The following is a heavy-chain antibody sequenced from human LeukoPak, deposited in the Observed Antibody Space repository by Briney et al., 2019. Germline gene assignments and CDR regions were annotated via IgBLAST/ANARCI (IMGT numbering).Heavy chain of an antibody. CDR1: GFTFSSYG. V-gene: IGHV3-33*01. CDR2: IWYDGSNK. CDR3: ARGRGLGSFVVVPATMGAFDI. D-gene: IGHD2-2*01. J-gene: IGHJ3*02. Sequence: QPGGSLRLSCAASGFTFSSYGMHWVRQAPGKGLEWVAVIWYDGSNKYYADSVKGRFTISRDNPKNTLYLQMNSLRAEDTAVYYCARGRGLGSFVVVPATMGAFDIWGQGTMVTVSS.